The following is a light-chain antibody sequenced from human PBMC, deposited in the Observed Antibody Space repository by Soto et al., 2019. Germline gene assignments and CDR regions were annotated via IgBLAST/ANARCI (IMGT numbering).Light chain of an antibody. CDR2: DAT. V-gene: IGKV3-11*01. CDR1: QSVCNL. J-gene: IGKJ4*01. CDR3: QQRNFRPEIT. Sequence: EIVLTQSPATLSLSPGERATLSCRASQSVCNLLGWYQQKPGQAPRLLIFDATNRSTGTPRRFSGSGSGTDFTLNISSLEPEDFAIYYCQQRNFRPEITFGGGTKVEI.